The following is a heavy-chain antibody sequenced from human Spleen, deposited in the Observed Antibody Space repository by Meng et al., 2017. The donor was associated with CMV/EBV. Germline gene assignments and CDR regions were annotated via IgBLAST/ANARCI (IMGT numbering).Heavy chain of an antibody. CDR1: GFTFSSYA. D-gene: IGHD6-19*01. CDR3: AKDEGLVSGRPYYYYGVDV. Sequence: GESLKISCAASGFTFSSYAMSWVRQAPGRGLEWVSDIYSGGSSTYYADSVKGRFTISRDNSKNTQYMQMNSQRAEDTDVYYCAKDEGLVSGRPYYYYGVDVWGQGTTVTVSS. J-gene: IGHJ6*02. CDR2: IYSGGSST. V-gene: IGHV3-23*03.